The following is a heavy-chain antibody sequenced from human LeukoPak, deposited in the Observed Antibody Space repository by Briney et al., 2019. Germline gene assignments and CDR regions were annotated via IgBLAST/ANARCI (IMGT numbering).Heavy chain of an antibody. D-gene: IGHD6-13*01. CDR1: GGSISSGSYY. Sequence: SQTLSLTCTVSGGSISSGSYYWSWIRQPAGKGLEWIGRIYTSGSTNYNPSLKSRVTISVDTSKNQFSLKLSFVTAADTAVYYCAGIAAARLPYYYYYMDVWGKGTTVTVSS. CDR3: AGIAAARLPYYYYYMDV. V-gene: IGHV4-61*02. J-gene: IGHJ6*03. CDR2: IYTSGST.